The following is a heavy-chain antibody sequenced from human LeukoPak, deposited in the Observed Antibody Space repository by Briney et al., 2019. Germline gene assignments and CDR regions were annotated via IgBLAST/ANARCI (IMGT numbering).Heavy chain of an antibody. CDR2: ISSSSSYI. Sequence: GGSLRLSCAASGFTFSSYSMNWVRQAPGKGLEWVSSISSSSSYIYYADSVKGRFTISRDNAKNSLYLQMNSLRAEDTAVYYCAREGPTDIVVVPAANRKGYFDYWGQGTLVTVSS. CDR3: AREGPTDIVVVPAANRKGYFDY. CDR1: GFTFSSYS. V-gene: IGHV3-21*01. J-gene: IGHJ4*02. D-gene: IGHD2-2*01.